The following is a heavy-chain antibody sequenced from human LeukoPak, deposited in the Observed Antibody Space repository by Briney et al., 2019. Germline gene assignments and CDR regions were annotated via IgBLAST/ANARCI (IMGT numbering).Heavy chain of an antibody. CDR3: AKGSIFYYDSSGEGGFDY. V-gene: IGHV3-21*04. CDR2: ISSSGSHI. J-gene: IGHJ4*02. CDR1: GFTFSSYS. D-gene: IGHD3-22*01. Sequence: GGSLRLSCAASGFTFSSYSMNWVRQAPGKGLEWVSSISSSGSHIYYADSVKGRITISRDNAKNSLYLQMNSLRAEDTALYYCAKGSIFYYDSSGEGGFDYWGQGTLVTVSS.